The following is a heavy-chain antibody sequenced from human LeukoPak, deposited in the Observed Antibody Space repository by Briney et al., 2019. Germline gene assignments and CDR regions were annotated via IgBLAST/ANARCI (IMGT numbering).Heavy chain of an antibody. D-gene: IGHD4-17*01. V-gene: IGHV3-21*01. J-gene: IGHJ5*02. CDR2: ISSSSSYI. CDR1: GFTFSSYS. Sequence: PGGSLRLSCAASGFTFSSYSMNWVRQAPGKGLEWVSSISSSSSYIYYADSVKGRFTISRDNAKNSLYLQMNSLRAEDTAVYYCARDPYGDYPNWFDPWGQGTLVTVSS. CDR3: ARDPYGDYPNWFDP.